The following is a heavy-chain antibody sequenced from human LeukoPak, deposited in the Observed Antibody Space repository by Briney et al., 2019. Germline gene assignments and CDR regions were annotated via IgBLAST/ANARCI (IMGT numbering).Heavy chain of an antibody. CDR3: AKNPHYYDSSGYYYLSWFDP. D-gene: IGHD3-22*01. Sequence: PGGSLRLSCAASGFPFSSYAMSWVRQAPGKGLEWVSAISGSGGSTYYADSVKGRFTISRDNSKNTLYLQMNSLRAEDTAVYYCAKNPHYYDSSGYYYLSWFDPWGQGTLVTVSS. CDR2: ISGSGGST. V-gene: IGHV3-23*01. CDR1: GFPFSSYA. J-gene: IGHJ5*02.